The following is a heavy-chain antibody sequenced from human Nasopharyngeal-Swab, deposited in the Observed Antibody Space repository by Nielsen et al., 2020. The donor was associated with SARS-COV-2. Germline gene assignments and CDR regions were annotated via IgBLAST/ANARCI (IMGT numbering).Heavy chain of an antibody. V-gene: IGHV3-23*01. Sequence: GESLKISCAASGFTFSSYAMSWVRQAPGKGLEWVSAISGSGGSTYYADSVKGRFTISRDNSKNTLYLQMNSLRAEDTAVYYCAKDIPIAVAGTSPAPYDYWGQGTLVTVSS. CDR2: ISGSGGST. CDR3: AKDIPIAVAGTSPAPYDY. D-gene: IGHD6-19*01. CDR1: GFTFSSYA. J-gene: IGHJ4*02.